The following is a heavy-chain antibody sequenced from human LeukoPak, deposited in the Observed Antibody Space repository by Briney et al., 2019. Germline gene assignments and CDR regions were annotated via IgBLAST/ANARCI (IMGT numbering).Heavy chain of an antibody. CDR2: ISYDGSNK. CDR1: RYTFSSYG. Sequence: GRSLRLSCAASRYTFSSYGMHWVCQALGKGLEWVAVISYDGSNKYYADSVKGRFTISRDNSKNTLYLQMDSLRAEDTAVYYCAKDPTHRSAQWLVGSYFDYWGQGSLVTVSS. D-gene: IGHD6-19*01. V-gene: IGHV3-30*18. CDR3: AKDPTHRSAQWLVGSYFDY. J-gene: IGHJ4*02.